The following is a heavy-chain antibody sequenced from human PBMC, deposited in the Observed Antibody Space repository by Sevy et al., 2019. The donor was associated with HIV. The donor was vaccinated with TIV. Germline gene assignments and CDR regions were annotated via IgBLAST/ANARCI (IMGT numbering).Heavy chain of an antibody. CDR2: INQDGTEK. CDR3: ARVAPHFDY. CDR1: GFTFSSYW. J-gene: IGHJ4*02. Sequence: GGSRRLSCAASGFTFSSYWMSWVRQAPGKGLEWVANINQDGTEKYYVDSVKGRFSISRDNTKSSLYLQMNSLRAEDTAVYYCARVAPHFDYWGQGTLVTVSS. V-gene: IGHV3-7*01.